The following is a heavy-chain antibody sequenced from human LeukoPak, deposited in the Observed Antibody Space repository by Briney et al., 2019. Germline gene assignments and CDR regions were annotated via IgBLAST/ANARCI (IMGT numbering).Heavy chain of an antibody. CDR3: ARDPRNKGFDP. CDR2: INGDGSTT. J-gene: IGHJ5*02. CDR1: GFTLSYYW. Sequence: GGSLRLSCAASGFTLSYYWMHWVRQGPGKGLVWVSTINGDGSTTHYADSVKGRFTISRDNAKNTLYLEMNSLRAEDTTVYYCARDPRNKGFDPWGQGTLVTVSS. D-gene: IGHD1/OR15-1a*01. V-gene: IGHV3-74*01.